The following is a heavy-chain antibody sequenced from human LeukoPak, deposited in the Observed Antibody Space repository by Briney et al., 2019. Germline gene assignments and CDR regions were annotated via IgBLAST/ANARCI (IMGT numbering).Heavy chain of an antibody. J-gene: IGHJ3*02. V-gene: IGHV4-38-2*02. CDR1: GYSTTSGYF. CDR3: AREMDYYDSSGYDAFDI. Sequence: SETLSLTCTVSGYSTTSGYFWGWIRQPPGKGLEWIGSIHHGGSTYYNPSLKSRITISIDTSKNQFSLKLSSVTAADTAVYYCAREMDYYDSSGYDAFDIRGQGTMVTVS. D-gene: IGHD3-22*01. CDR2: IHHGGST.